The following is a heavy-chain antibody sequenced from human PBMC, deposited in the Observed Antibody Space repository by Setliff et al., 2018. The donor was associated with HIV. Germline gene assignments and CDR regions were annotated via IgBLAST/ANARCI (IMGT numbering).Heavy chain of an antibody. CDR1: GDSVSNGRYY. Sequence: SETLSLTCTVSGDSVSNGRYYWSWIRQPAGKGLEWIGNIYTSGSTDYNPSLKSRVTISVDTSKNQFSLKMSSVTAADTAVYYCARPYSSSSYYYYHMDVWGKGTAVTSP. J-gene: IGHJ6*03. V-gene: IGHV4-61*09. D-gene: IGHD6-6*01. CDR3: ARPYSSSSYYYYHMDV. CDR2: IYTSGST.